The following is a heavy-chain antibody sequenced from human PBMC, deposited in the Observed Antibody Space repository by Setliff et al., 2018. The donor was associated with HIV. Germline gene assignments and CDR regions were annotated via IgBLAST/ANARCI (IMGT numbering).Heavy chain of an antibody. Sequence: PSETLSLTCTVSGASIRSQYWSWIRKPPGKGLEWIGSVYYNGATDHNPSLKSRVTISVDTSNQQFSLKLSSVTAADTAVYYCARHEGYNDFLTGYFRYKWYDPWGQGTLVTVSS. D-gene: IGHD3-9*01. CDR1: GASIRSQY. J-gene: IGHJ5*02. V-gene: IGHV4-59*05. CDR3: ARHEGYNDFLTGYFRYKWYDP. CDR2: VYYNGAT.